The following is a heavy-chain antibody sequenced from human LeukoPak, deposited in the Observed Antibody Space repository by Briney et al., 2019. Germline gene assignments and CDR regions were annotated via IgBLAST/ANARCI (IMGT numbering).Heavy chain of an antibody. CDR1: GGSFSGYY. V-gene: IGHV4-34*01. D-gene: IGHD3-9*01. CDR3: ARGRNILTGYYTYYYYGMDV. J-gene: IGHJ6*02. Sequence: SETLSLTCAVYGGSFSGYYWSWIRQPPGKGLEWIGEINHSGSTNYNPSLKSRVTISVDTSKNQFSLKLSSVTAADTAVYYCARGRNILTGYYTYYYYGMDVWGQGTTVTVSS. CDR2: INHSGST.